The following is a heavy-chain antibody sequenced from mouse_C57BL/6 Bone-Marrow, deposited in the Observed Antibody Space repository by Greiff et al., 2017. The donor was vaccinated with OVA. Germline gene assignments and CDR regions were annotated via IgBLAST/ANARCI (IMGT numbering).Heavy chain of an antibody. CDR2: IYPGSGNT. CDR3: ATYGNY. Sequence: VQGVESGAELVRPGASVKLSCKASGYTFTDYYINWVKQRPGQGLEWIARIYPGSGNTYYNEKFKGKATLTAEKSSSTAYMQLSSLTSEDSAVYFCATYGNYWGQGTTLTVSS. CDR1: GYTFTDYY. J-gene: IGHJ2*01. V-gene: IGHV1-76*01. D-gene: IGHD2-1*01.